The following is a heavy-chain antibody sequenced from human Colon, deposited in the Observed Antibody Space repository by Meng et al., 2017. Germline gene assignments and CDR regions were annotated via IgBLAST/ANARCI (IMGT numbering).Heavy chain of an antibody. CDR3: ARYYYDSSGVTYFDP. V-gene: IGHV4-31*03. CDR2: FYFSGNT. J-gene: IGHJ5*02. D-gene: IGHD3-22*01. Sequence: LPESVPGLVKPSQPRSPPCTVSGDSISSGNHYWSWSRQHPGKGLEWIGYFYFSGNTYYNPSLKSRVTISVDTSKNQFSLNLRSVTAADTAVYYCARYYYDSSGVTYFDPWGQGTLVTVSS. CDR1: GDSISSGNHY.